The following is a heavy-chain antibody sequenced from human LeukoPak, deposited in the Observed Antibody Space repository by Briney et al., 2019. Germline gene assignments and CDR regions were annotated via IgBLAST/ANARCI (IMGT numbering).Heavy chain of an antibody. V-gene: IGHV3-30*02. D-gene: IGHD6-13*01. CDR1: GFSFSSYG. CDR3: AKEFAAAGTLYFDY. Sequence: GGSLRLSCAASGFSFSSYGMHWVRQAPGKGLEWVAFIRYDGSNKYYADSVKGRFTISRDNSKNTLYLQMNSLRAEDTAVYYCAKEFAAAGTLYFDYRGQGTLVTVSS. J-gene: IGHJ4*02. CDR2: IRYDGSNK.